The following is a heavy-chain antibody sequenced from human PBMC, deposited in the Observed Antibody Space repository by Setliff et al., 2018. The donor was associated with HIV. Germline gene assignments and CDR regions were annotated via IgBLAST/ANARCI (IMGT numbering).Heavy chain of an antibody. CDR1: GFTFSIYA. CDR2: ISYDGSDK. CDR3: ARGYCDTSGCLRGGDVS. J-gene: IGHJ5*02. V-gene: IGHV3-30*04. Sequence: GGSLRLSCAASGFTFSIYAIHWVRQAPGKGLGWVAVISYDGSDKYYADSVKGRFTISRDNSKNTLYLQMNSLRTEDTAVYYCARGYCDTSGCLRGGDVSWGQGTLVTVSS. D-gene: IGHD3-22*01.